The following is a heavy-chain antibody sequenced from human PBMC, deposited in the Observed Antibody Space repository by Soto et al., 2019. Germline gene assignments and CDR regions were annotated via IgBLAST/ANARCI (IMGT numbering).Heavy chain of an antibody. Sequence: SETLSLSCTVSGGSISSFYWSWIRQPPGKGLEWIGYIYNSGSTNFNPSLMSRVTISVDTSKNQFSLNLSSVTAADTAVYYCARGYCSGASCSHSHLVFDIWGQGTLVTVSS. D-gene: IGHD2-15*01. CDR3: ARGYCSGASCSHSHLVFDI. J-gene: IGHJ4*02. CDR1: GGSISSFY. V-gene: IGHV4-59*01. CDR2: IYNSGST.